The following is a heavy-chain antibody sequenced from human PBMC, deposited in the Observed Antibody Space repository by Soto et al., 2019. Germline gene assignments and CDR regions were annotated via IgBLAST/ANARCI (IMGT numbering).Heavy chain of an antibody. D-gene: IGHD6-13*01. V-gene: IGHV1-18*01. Sequence: ASVKVSCKASGYTFTSYGISWVRQAPGQGLEWMGWISAYNGNTNYAQKLQGRVTMTTDTSTSTAYMELRSLRSDDTAVYYCAGVAVDAAADADIYYYYYYMDVWGKGTTVTVSS. CDR3: AGVAVDAAADADIYYYYYYMDV. CDR1: GYTFTSYG. J-gene: IGHJ6*03. CDR2: ISAYNGNT.